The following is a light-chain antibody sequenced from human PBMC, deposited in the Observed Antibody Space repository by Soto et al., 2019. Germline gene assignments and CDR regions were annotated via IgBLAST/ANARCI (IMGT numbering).Light chain of an antibody. CDR2: GAS. CDR3: QQYNNWPLT. J-gene: IGKJ4*01. CDR1: QSITNN. V-gene: IGKV3-15*01. Sequence: EIVLTQSPGTLSLSPGERATHSCRASQSITNNYLAWYQQKPGRAPRLLIYGASTRATGIPARFSGSGSGTEFTLTISSLQSEDFAVYSCQQYNNWPLTFGGGTKVDI.